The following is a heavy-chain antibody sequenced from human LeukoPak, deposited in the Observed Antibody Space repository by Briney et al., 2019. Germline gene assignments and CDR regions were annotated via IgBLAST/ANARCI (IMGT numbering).Heavy chain of an antibody. CDR3: TRDPLRRFDY. D-gene: IGHD3-9*01. V-gene: IGHV3-7*03. CDR2: IKEDGSEK. J-gene: IGHJ4*02. CDR1: GFTFSNYW. Sequence: GGSLRLSCAASGFTFSNYWMSWVRQATGKGLEWVANIKEDGSEKYHVDSVKGRFTISRDNGKNSLYLQMNSLRAEDTAVYYCTRDPLRRFDYWGQGTLVTVSS.